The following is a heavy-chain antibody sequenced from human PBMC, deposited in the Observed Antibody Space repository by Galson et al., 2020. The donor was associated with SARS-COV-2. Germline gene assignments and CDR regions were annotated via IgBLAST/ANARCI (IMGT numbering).Heavy chain of an antibody. D-gene: IGHD3-22*01. CDR2: INPNSGGT. CDR1: GYTFTGYY. J-gene: IGHJ4*02. V-gene: IGHV1-2*02. Sequence: ASAKVSCKASGYTFTGYYMHWVRQAPGQGLEWMGWINPNSGGTNYAQKSQGRVTMTRDTSISTAYMELSRLRSDDTAVYYCAIDDYYDSSGYPYWGQGTLVTVSS. CDR3: AIDDYYDSSGYPY.